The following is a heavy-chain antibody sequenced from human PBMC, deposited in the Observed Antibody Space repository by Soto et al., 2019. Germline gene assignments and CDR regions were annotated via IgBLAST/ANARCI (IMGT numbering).Heavy chain of an antibody. J-gene: IGHJ4*02. D-gene: IGHD1-1*01. CDR2: IYSGGST. V-gene: IGHV3-66*01. CDR1: AFTVSSNY. CDR3: AKEDLERDYFDY. Sequence: PGGSLRLSCAASAFTVSSNYMSWVRQAPGKGLEWVSIIYSGGSTYYADSVKGRFTISRDNSKNTVYLQMNSLRAEDTAVYYCAKEDLERDYFDYWGQGTLVTVSS.